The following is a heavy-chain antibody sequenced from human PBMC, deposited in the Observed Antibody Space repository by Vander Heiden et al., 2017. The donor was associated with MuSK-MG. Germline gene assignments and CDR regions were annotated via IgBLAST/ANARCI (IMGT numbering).Heavy chain of an antibody. J-gene: IGHJ4*02. CDR1: GLTFSDNA. V-gene: IGHV3-49*03. Sequence: EVQLVESGGGLVQTGRSLRLSCTTSGLTFSDNAMSWFRQAPGKGLEWVGFISSKAYGGTTEDAASVKGRFTISRDDSKSIAYLQMNSLRTEDTAVYYGTRGWLQWDYWGQGTLVTVSS. CDR3: TRGWLQWDY. CDR2: ISSKAYGGTT. D-gene: IGHD5-12*01.